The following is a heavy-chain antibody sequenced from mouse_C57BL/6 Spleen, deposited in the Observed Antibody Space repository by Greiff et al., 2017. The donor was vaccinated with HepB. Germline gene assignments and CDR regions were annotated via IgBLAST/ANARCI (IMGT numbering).Heavy chain of an antibody. J-gene: IGHJ4*01. CDR1: GFTFSSYA. D-gene: IGHD1-1*01. CDR2: ISDGGSYT. CDR3: AREGGYYGYAMDY. Sequence: EVKLMESGGGLVKPGGSLKLSCAASGFTFSSYAMSWVRQTPEKRLEWVATISDGGSYTYYPDNVKGRFTISRDNAKNNPYLQMSHLKSEDTAMYYCAREGGYYGYAMDYWGQGTSVTVSS. V-gene: IGHV5-4*01.